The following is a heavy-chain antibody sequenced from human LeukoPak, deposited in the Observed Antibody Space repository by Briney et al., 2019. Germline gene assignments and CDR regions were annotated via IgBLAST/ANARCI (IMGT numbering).Heavy chain of an antibody. CDR2: IIPIFGTA. CDR3: ARDLGYSSSSFDYYYYYMDV. Sequence: SVKVSCKASGGTFSSYAISWVRQARGQGLEWMGGIIPIFGTANYAQKFQGRVTITADESTSTAYMELSSLRSEDTAVYYCARDLGYSSSSFDYYYYYMDVWGKGTTVTVSS. CDR1: GGTFSSYA. J-gene: IGHJ6*03. D-gene: IGHD6-6*01. V-gene: IGHV1-69*13.